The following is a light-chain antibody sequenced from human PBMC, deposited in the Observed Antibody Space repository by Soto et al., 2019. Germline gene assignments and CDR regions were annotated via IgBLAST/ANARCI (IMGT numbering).Light chain of an antibody. V-gene: IGKV3-20*01. J-gene: IGKJ1*01. Sequence: EIVLTQSPGTLSLSPGERATLSCRASQSVSSSYLAWYQQKPGQAPRLLIYAASSRATGIPDRFSGGGSGTDFTLTISRLEPEDFAVYYCQQYAGSPWTFGQGTKVDIK. CDR3: QQYAGSPWT. CDR2: AAS. CDR1: QSVSSSY.